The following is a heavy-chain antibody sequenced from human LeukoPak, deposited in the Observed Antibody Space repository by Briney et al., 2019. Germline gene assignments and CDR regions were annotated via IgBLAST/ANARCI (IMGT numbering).Heavy chain of an antibody. CDR1: GGSINNYY. V-gene: IGHV4-59*01. CDR2: ISYSGST. CDR3: ARGPAYSGSYWVDY. Sequence: PSETLSLTCAVSGGSINNYYWSWIRQPPGKGLEWIAYISYSGSTNYNPSLKSRVTISVDTSKNQFSLRLNSVTAADTAMYYCARGPAYSGSYWVDYWGQGTLVTVSS. D-gene: IGHD1-26*01. J-gene: IGHJ4*02.